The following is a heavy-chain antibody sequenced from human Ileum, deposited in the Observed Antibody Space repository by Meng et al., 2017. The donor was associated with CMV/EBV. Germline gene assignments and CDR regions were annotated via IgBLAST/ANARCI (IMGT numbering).Heavy chain of an antibody. D-gene: IGHD6-13*01. Sequence: GGSLRLSCAVSGFTFSSYAMTWVRQVPGKGLEWVAAISGSGGSTYYADSVKARFSISRDNSKNTVYLQINSLRAEDTAVYYCAKDMAAGGTGNGMDVWGQGTTVTVSS. V-gene: IGHV3-23*01. J-gene: IGHJ6*02. CDR2: ISGSGGST. CDR3: AKDMAAGGTGNGMDV. CDR1: GFTFSSYA.